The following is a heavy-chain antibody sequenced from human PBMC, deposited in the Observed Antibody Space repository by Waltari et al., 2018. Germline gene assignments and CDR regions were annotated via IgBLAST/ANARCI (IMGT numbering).Heavy chain of an antibody. Sequence: EVQLVESGGGLVQPGGSLRLSCAASGFTFSSYSMNWVRQAPGKGLEWVSYISSSSSTIYYADSVKGRFTITRDNAKNSLYLQMNSLRAEDTAVYYCARAPYYYDSSGYYWDYYYYMDVWGKGTTVTVSS. CDR2: ISSSSSTI. CDR1: GFTFSSYS. J-gene: IGHJ6*03. D-gene: IGHD3-22*01. CDR3: ARAPYYYDSSGYYWDYYYYMDV. V-gene: IGHV3-48*04.